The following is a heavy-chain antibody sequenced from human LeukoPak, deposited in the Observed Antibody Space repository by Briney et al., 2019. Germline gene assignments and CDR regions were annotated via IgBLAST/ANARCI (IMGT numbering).Heavy chain of an antibody. CDR3: AKGSDFDY. Sequence: GGSLRLSCAASGFTFSSYGMHWVRQAPGKGLEWVAVISYDGSNKYYADSVKGRFTISRDNSKNTLYLQMNSLRAEDTAVYYCAKGSDFDYWGQGTLVTVSS. CDR1: GFTFSSYG. V-gene: IGHV3-30*18. CDR2: ISYDGSNK. J-gene: IGHJ4*02.